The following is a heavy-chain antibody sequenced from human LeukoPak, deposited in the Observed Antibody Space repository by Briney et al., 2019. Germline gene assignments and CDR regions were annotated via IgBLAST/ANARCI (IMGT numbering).Heavy chain of an antibody. Sequence: KPSETLSLTCGVYGGSFSGYFWTWIRQPPGKGLEWIAEIDHGGSANYKPYLKSRLTLSVDTSKDQFSLKLTSVTAADTAVYYCARRAPTEDYFEYWGQGTLVTASS. D-gene: IGHD4-11*01. V-gene: IGHV4-34*01. J-gene: IGHJ4*02. CDR2: IDHGGSA. CDR1: GGSFSGYF. CDR3: ARRAPTEDYFEY.